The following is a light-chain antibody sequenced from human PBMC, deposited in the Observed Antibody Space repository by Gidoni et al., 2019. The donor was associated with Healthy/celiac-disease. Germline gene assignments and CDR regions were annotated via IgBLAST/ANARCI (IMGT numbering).Light chain of an antibody. CDR1: QSISSY. V-gene: IGKV1-39*01. CDR2: AAS. CDR3: QQSYSTPLWT. J-gene: IGKJ1*01. Sequence: DIQMTKSPSSLSASVGDRVTITCRASQSISSYLNWYQQKPRKAPKLLIYAASSLQSGVPSRFSGSGSGTDFTLTISSLQPEDFATYYCQQSYSTPLWTFGQGTKVEIK.